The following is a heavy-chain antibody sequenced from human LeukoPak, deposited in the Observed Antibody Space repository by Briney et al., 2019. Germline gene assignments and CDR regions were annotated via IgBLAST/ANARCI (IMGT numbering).Heavy chain of an antibody. V-gene: IGHV4-4*07. CDR2: VYTTGNT. CDR3: ARVLTGYYDSSGYNNWFDP. CDR1: GASISTYY. J-gene: IGHJ5*02. D-gene: IGHD3-22*01. Sequence: SETLSLTCTISGASISTYYWSWIRQPAGKGLEWIGRVYTTGNTNYSPSFQGRVTMSVDTSKNQFSLKLSSVTAADTAVYYCARVLTGYYDSSGYNNWFDPWGQGTLVTVSS.